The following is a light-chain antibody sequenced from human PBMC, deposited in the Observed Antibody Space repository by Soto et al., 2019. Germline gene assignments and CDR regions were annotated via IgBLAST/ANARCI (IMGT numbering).Light chain of an antibody. V-gene: IGLV4-60*02. J-gene: IGLJ3*02. CDR1: SGHSTYI. Sequence: QSVLTQSSSASASLGSSVTLTCILSSGHSTYIIAWHQQQPGKAPRLMMTLDRSGSYNRGGGAPGRFSGSSSGADRFLTTALLPVEDAGDYCWATWCSNTHKVFGGGTKLTVL. CDR2: LDRSGSY. CDR3: ATWCSNTHKV.